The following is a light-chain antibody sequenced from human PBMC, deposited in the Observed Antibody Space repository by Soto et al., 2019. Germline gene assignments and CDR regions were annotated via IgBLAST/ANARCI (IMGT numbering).Light chain of an antibody. V-gene: IGKV1-5*01. CDR3: QQYNSYWLT. Sequence: DIQMTQSPSTLSASVGDRVTITCRASQSISSWLAWYQQKPGKAPKLLIYDASSLESGVPSRFSGSGSGTEFTLTISSLQPDGFATYYCQQYNSYWLTFGGGTKVEIK. CDR1: QSISSW. CDR2: DAS. J-gene: IGKJ4*01.